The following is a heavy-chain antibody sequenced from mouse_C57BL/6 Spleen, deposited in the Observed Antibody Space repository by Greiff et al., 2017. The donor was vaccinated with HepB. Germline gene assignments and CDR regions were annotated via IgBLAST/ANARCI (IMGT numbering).Heavy chain of an antibody. CDR1: GYTFTSYG. CDR3: ARTHPGFTY. CDR2: IYPRSGNT. J-gene: IGHJ3*01. V-gene: IGHV1-81*01. Sequence: QVQLKESGAELARPGASVKLSCKASGYTFTSYGISWVKQRTGQGLEWIGEIYPRSGNTYYNEKFKGKATLTADKSSSTAYMELRSLTSEDSAVYFCARTHPGFTYWGQGTLVTVSA.